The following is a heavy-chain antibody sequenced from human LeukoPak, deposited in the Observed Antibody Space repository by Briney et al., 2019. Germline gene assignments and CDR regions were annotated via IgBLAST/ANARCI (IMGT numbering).Heavy chain of an antibody. Sequence: SQTLSLTCTVSGGSISGGSYYWSWIRQPAGKGLEWIGRIYTSGSTNYNPSLKSRVTISVDTSKNQFSLKLSSVTAADTAVYYCARDLYSGSCCWGQGTLVTVSS. CDR2: IYTSGST. V-gene: IGHV4-61*02. CDR1: GGSISGGSYY. CDR3: ARDLYSGSCC. J-gene: IGHJ4*02. D-gene: IGHD1-26*01.